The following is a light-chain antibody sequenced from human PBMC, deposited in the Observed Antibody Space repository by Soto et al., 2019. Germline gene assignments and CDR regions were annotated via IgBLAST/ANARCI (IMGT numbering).Light chain of an antibody. V-gene: IGKV3-15*01. CDR2: GAS. CDR3: QQWNSWTRT. Sequence: IVLTQSPGTRSVSPGERATLSCRASQSVSSRLAWYQQKHGQAPRLLIYGASNRATGVPARFSGSVSGTDGTITITSLKKEDGSVYYCQQWNSWTRTFGQGTKVDIK. J-gene: IGKJ1*01. CDR1: QSVSSR.